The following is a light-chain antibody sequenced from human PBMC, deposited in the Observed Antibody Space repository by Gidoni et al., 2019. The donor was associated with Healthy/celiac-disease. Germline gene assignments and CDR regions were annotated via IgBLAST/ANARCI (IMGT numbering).Light chain of an antibody. J-gene: IGKJ4*01. CDR3: QQYYSTPLT. V-gene: IGKV4-1*01. CDR2: WAS. Sequence: DIVMTQSPDSLAVSLGESATINCKSSQRVLYSSNNKNYLAWYQKKPGQPPKLLIYWASTRESGVPDRFSGSGSGKDFTLTISSLQDEDVAVYYCQQYYSTPLTFGGGTKVEIK. CDR1: QRVLYSSNNKNY.